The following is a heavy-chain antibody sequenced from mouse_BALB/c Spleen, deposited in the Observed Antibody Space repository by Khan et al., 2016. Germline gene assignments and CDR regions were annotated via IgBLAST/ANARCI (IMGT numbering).Heavy chain of an antibody. V-gene: IGHV3-2*02. D-gene: IGHD1-1*01. J-gene: IGHJ2*01. CDR1: GYSITSDYA. CDR2: ISYSGST. Sequence: EVQLQESGPGLVKPSQSLSLTCTVTGYSITSDYAWNWIRQFPGNKLEWMGYISYSGSTSYNPSLKSRISITRYTSKNQFFLQLNSVTTEDTATYYCARLYYGSSDYYFDYWGQGTTLTVSS. CDR3: ARLYYGSSDYYFDY.